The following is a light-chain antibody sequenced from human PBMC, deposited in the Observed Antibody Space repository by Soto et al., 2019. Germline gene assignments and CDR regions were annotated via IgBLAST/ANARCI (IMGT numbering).Light chain of an antibody. J-gene: IGKJ1*01. Sequence: DIVLTLSPGSLSLSPGGRATLSCRASQSVTSNFLAWYQQKPGQGPRLLIYGASSRATGIPDRFSGSGSGTDFTLTISRLEPEDFAVYYCQQYGSSLPWTFGQGTKGDIK. CDR3: QQYGSSLPWT. CDR2: GAS. CDR1: QSVTSNF. V-gene: IGKV3-20*01.